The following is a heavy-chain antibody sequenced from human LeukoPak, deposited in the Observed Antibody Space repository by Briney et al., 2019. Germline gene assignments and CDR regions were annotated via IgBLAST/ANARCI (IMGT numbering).Heavy chain of an antibody. J-gene: IGHJ5*02. CDR1: GGSFSGYY. V-gene: IGHV4-34*01. D-gene: IGHD2-15*01. Sequence: SETLSLTCAVYGGSFSGYYWTWIRQPPGKGLEWIGEISHSGRANYNPSLKSRVTISVDTSKNQFSLKLSSVTAADTAVYYCARVWGRGYCSGGSCFADRGYNWFDPWGQGTLVTVSS. CDR3: ARVWGRGYCSGGSCFADRGYNWFDP. CDR2: ISHSGRA.